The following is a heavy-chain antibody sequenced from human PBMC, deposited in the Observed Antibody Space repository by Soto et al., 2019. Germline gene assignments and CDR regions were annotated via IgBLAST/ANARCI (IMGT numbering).Heavy chain of an antibody. J-gene: IGHJ4*02. CDR1: GFTFISYA. V-gene: IGHV3-23*01. D-gene: IGHD3-22*01. CDR3: AKDRITMIVVGCFDY. CDR2: ISGSGGST. Sequence: GGSLRLSCAASGFTFISYAMSWVRQAPGKGLEWVSAISGSGGSTYHADSVKGRFTISRDNSKNTLYLQMNILRAEDTAVYYCAKDRITMIVVGCFDYWGQGTLVTVSS.